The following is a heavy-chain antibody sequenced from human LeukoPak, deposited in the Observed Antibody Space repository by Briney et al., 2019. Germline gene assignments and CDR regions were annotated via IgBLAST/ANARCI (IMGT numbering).Heavy chain of an antibody. J-gene: IGHJ5*02. V-gene: IGHV1-24*01. CDR3: ARGNRYFDWLLYGNNWFDP. CDR1: GYTLTELS. CDR2: FDPEDGET. Sequence: ASVKVSCKVSGYTLTELSMHWVRQAPGKGLEWMGGFDPEDGETIYAQKFQGRVTMTEDTSTDTAYMELRSLRSDDTAVYYCARGNRYFDWLLYGNNWFDPWGQGTLVTVSS. D-gene: IGHD3-9*01.